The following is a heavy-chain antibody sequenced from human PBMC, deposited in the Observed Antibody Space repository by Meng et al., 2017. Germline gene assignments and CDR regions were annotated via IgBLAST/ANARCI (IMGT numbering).Heavy chain of an antibody. CDR1: GFTFSGSA. D-gene: IGHD3-10*01. CDR2: IRSKANSYAT. V-gene: IGHV3-73*01. CDR3: MRRFGEGDDY. J-gene: IGHJ4*02. Sequence: GGSLRLSCAASGFTFSGSAMHWVRQASGKGLEWVGRIRSKANSYATAYAASMKGMFIISRDDSKNTAYLQMNSLETEDTAVYYCMRRFGEGDDYWGQGTLVTVSS.